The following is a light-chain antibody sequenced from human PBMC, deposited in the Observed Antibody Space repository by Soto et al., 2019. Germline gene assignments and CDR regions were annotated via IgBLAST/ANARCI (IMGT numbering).Light chain of an antibody. V-gene: IGKV3-20*01. CDR3: RQYSSSHQYS. CDR1: QSVSNTY. Sequence: EVVLTQSPGTLSLSPGERATLSCRASQSVSNTYLAWYQQKPGQSPNLLIFGSSDRATGIPHRFSGSGYVIESLLSSSSLDTEDFGVCYCRQYSSSHQYSFCRWTKLEIK. J-gene: IGKJ2*01. CDR2: GSS.